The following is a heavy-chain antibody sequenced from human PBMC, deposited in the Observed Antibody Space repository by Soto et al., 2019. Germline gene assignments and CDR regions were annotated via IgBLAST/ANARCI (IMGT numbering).Heavy chain of an antibody. J-gene: IGHJ4*02. CDR1: GGTFSSYA. CDR3: ARGSGYYPYYFDY. D-gene: IGHD3-22*01. CDR2: IIPIFGTA. V-gene: IGHV1-69*13. Sequence: SVKVSCKASGGTFSSYAISWVRQAPGQGLEWMGGIIPIFGTANYAQKFQGRVTITADESTSTAYMGLSSLRSEDTAVYYCARGSGYYPYYFDYWGQGTLVTVSS.